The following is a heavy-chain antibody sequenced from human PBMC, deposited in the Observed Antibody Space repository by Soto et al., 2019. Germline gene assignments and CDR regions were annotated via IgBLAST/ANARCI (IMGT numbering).Heavy chain of an antibody. D-gene: IGHD6-13*01. CDR1: GFTFSSYE. CDR2: ISSSGSTI. V-gene: IGHV3-48*03. J-gene: IGHJ3*02. CDR3: ARVLRSSAAGTAFDI. Sequence: GGSLRLSCAASGFTFSSYEMNWVRQAPGKGLEWVSYISSSGSTIYYADSVKGRFTISRDNAKNSLYLQMNSLRAEDTAVYYCARVLRSSAAGTAFDIWGQGTVVTVSS.